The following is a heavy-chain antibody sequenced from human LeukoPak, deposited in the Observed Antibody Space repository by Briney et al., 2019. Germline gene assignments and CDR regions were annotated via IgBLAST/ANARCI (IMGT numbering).Heavy chain of an antibody. V-gene: IGHV1-46*01. Sequence: GASVKVSCKASGYTFTSYYMHWVRQAPGQGLEWMGIINPSGGSTSYAQKFQGRVTMTRDTSSSTVYMELSSLRSEDTAVYYCARDRGIAAAENWFDPWGQGTLVTVSS. CDR3: ARDRGIAAAENWFDP. D-gene: IGHD6-13*01. CDR1: GYTFTSYY. J-gene: IGHJ5*02. CDR2: INPSGGST.